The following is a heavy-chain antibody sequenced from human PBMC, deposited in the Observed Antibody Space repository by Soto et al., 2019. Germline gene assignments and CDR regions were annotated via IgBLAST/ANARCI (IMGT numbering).Heavy chain of an antibody. D-gene: IGHD3-10*01. Sequence: PGESLKISCQASGYTFTNYWIGWVRQMPGGGLEWMGLIFPRDSDTRYSPSFEGQVTISTDNSIATAYLQWHSLEASDTAIYFCARLGSLLPTIDFWGQGNPVTVSS. V-gene: IGHV5-51*01. CDR3: ARLGSLLPTIDF. CDR2: IFPRDSDT. CDR1: GYTFTNYW. J-gene: IGHJ4*02.